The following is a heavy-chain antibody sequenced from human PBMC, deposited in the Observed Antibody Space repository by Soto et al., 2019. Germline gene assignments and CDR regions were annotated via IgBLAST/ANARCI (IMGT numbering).Heavy chain of an antibody. CDR2: IIPIFGTA. V-gene: IGHV1-69*01. J-gene: IGHJ5*02. Sequence: QVQLVQSGAEVKKPGSSVKVSCKASGGTFSSYAISWVRQAPGQGLEWMGGIIPIFGTANYAQKFQGRVTITADESTSTAYMELGSLRSEDTAVYYCARGAVWATARHNWFDPWGQGTLVTVSS. CDR3: ARGAVWATARHNWFDP. D-gene: IGHD1-26*01. CDR1: GGTFSSYA.